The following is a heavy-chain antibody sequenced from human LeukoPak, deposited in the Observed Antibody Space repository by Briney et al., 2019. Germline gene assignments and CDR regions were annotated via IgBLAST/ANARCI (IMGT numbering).Heavy chain of an antibody. CDR2: LYISGNT. J-gene: IGHJ4*02. CDR1: GASVGNYF. Sequence: PSETLSLTCNVSGASVGNYFWGWLRQPAGKGLEWIGRLYISGNTKYNPSLKSRVTISVDKSKNQLSLKLSSVTAADTAVYYCAREREDGYNCFDYWGPGTLVTVSS. V-gene: IGHV4-4*07. CDR3: AREREDGYNCFDY. D-gene: IGHD5-24*01.